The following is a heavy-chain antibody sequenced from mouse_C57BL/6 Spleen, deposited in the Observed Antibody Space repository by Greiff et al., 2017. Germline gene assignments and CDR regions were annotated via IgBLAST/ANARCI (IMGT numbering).Heavy chain of an antibody. J-gene: IGHJ4*01. V-gene: IGHV1-64*01. D-gene: IGHD1-1*01. CDR2: IHPNSGST. CDR3: ARNYGSSSYAMDY. Sequence: QVQLQQPGAELVKPGASVKLSCKASGYTFTSYWMHWVKQRPGQGLEWIGMIHPNSGSTNYNEKFKRKATLTVDKSSSTAYMQLSSLTSEDSAVYYWARNYGSSSYAMDYWGQGTSVTVSS. CDR1: GYTFTSYW.